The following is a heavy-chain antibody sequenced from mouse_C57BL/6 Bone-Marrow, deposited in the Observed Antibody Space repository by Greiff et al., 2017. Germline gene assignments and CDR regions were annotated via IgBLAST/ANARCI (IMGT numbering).Heavy chain of an antibody. CDR3: ARGVGRCSDY. Sequence: VQLKESGAELVRPGASVKLSCTASGFNIKDDYMHWVKQRPEQGLEWIGRIDPANGNTKYAPKFQGKATITADTSSNTAYLQLSSLTHEDTAIYYGARGVGRCSDYWGQGTTLPVSS. J-gene: IGHJ2*01. CDR1: GFNIKDDY. D-gene: IGHD4-1*01. V-gene: IGHV14-3*01. CDR2: IDPANGNT.